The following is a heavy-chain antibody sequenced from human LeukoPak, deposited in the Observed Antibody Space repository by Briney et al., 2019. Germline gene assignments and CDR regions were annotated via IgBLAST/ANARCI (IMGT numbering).Heavy chain of an antibody. CDR1: GFIFSTYA. Sequence: PGGSLRLSCAGSGFIFSTYAMTWIRQPPGKGLEWIGYIYYSGSTNYNPSLKSRVTISVDTSKNQFSLKLSSVTAADTAVYYCARAGDTGNFDYWGQGTLVTVSS. CDR3: ARAGDTGNFDY. CDR2: IYYSGST. V-gene: IGHV4-59*01. D-gene: IGHD3-10*01. J-gene: IGHJ4*02.